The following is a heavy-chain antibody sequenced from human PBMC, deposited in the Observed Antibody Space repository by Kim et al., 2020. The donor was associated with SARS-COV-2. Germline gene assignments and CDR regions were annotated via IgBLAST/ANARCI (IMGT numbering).Heavy chain of an antibody. J-gene: IGHJ4*02. D-gene: IGHD3-10*01. CDR3: ARDNLMELLWFGELFY. Sequence: SVKGRFTISRDNSKNTLYLQMNSLRAEDTAVYYCARDNLMELLWFGELFYWGQGTLVTVSS. V-gene: IGHV3-30*01.